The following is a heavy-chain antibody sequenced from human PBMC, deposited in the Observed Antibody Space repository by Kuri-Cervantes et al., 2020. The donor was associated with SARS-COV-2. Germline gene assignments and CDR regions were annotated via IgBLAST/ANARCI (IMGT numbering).Heavy chain of an antibody. CDR1: GFTFSSYA. J-gene: IGHJ3*01. CDR2: ISYDGSNK. CDR3: AKDSGGV. V-gene: IGHV3-30-3*01. Sequence: GESLKISCAASGFTFSSYAMHWVRQAPGKGLEWVAVISYDGSNKYYADSVKGRFTISRDNSKNTLYLQMNSLRAEDTAVYYCAKDSGGVWGQGTMVTVSS. D-gene: IGHD3-10*01.